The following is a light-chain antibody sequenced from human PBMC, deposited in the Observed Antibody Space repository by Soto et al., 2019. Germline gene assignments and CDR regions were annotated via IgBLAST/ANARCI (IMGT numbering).Light chain of an antibody. V-gene: IGKV1-9*01. CDR3: QQRLNWPPG. J-gene: IGKJ1*01. CDR1: QDITSY. Sequence: ILLTQSPSSLSASLGDRVSITCRASQDITSYLAWYQQRPGQSPVLLIYSASTLQGGVPSRFSGSGYGTDFSLTISNLQPEDFATYYCQQRLNWPPGFGQGTKVDI. CDR2: SAS.